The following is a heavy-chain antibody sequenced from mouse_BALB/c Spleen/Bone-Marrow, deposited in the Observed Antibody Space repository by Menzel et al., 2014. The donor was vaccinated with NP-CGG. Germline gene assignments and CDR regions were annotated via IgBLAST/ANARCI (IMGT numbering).Heavy chain of an antibody. Sequence: VQLQHSGPDLVRPSQSLSLTCTVTDYSITSGYSCHWIRQFPGNKLEWMGYIHYSGSTNYNPSLKSRISITRDTSKNQFFLQLNSVTTEDTATYYCARFDGTYAMDYWGQGTSVTVSS. CDR3: ARFDGTYAMDY. CDR2: IHYSGST. V-gene: IGHV3-1*02. J-gene: IGHJ4*01. D-gene: IGHD2-1*01. CDR1: DYSITSGYS.